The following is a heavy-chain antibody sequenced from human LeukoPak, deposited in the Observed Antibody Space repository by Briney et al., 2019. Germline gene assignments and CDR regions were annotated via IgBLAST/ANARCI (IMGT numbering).Heavy chain of an antibody. D-gene: IGHD3-10*01. J-gene: IGHJ6*02. V-gene: IGHV4-59*01. CDR1: GGSISSYY. CDR3: ARAGIYYYGMDV. Sequence: SETLPLTCTVSGGSISSYYWSWIRQPPGKGLEWIGYIYYSGSTNYNPSLKSRVTISVDTSKNQFSLKLSSVTAADTAVYYCARAGIYYYGMDVWGQGTTVTVSS. CDR2: IYYSGST.